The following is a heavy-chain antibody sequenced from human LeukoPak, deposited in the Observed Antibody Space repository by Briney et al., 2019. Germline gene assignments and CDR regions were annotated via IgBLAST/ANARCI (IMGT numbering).Heavy chain of an antibody. V-gene: IGHV3-30-3*01. CDR3: ATFLAIVTARDGLYFQH. Sequence: PGGSLRLSCAASGFTFSNFAIHRVRQAPGKGLEWVALISYDGSYTYYADSVKGRFTISRDNSKNTLYLQMNSLRAEDTAVYYCATFLAIVTARDGLYFQHWGQGTLVTVSS. D-gene: IGHD3-3*02. CDR1: GFTFSNFA. J-gene: IGHJ1*01. CDR2: ISYDGSYT.